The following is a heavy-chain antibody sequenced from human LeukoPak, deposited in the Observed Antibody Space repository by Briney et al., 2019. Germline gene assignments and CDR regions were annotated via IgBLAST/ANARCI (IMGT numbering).Heavy chain of an antibody. V-gene: IGHV1-2*02. D-gene: IGHD3-10*01. Sequence: ASVKVSCKASGYTFTGYYMHWVRQAPGQGLEWMGWINPNSGGTNYAQKFQGRVTMTRDTSISTAYMELSRLRSDDTAVYYCASLHYYGSGTFPDHWGQGTLVTVSS. J-gene: IGHJ4*02. CDR3: ASLHYYGSGTFPDH. CDR2: INPNSGGT. CDR1: GYTFTGYY.